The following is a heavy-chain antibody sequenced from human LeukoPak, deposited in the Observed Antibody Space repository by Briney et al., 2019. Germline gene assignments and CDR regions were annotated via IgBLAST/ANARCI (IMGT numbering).Heavy chain of an antibody. CDR2: IQQDGGDN. D-gene: IGHD5-12*01. V-gene: IGHV3-7*01. CDR3: ARDPTQWLRYGYFDY. J-gene: IGHJ4*02. Sequence: GGSLRLSCAASGFTLSNYWMSWVRQAPGKGLEWVANIQQDGGDNYYVDSVKGRFTNSRDNAKNSLYLQMNSLRAEDTAVYYCARDPTQWLRYGYFDYWGQGTLVTVSS. CDR1: GFTLSNYW.